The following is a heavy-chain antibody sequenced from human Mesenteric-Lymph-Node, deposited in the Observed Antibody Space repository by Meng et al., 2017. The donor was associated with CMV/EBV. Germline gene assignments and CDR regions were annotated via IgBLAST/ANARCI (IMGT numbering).Heavy chain of an antibody. CDR2: IIPIFGTA. CDR3: ARGGANIVVVPAAIPSHRWFDP. V-gene: IGHV1-69*05. J-gene: IGHJ5*02. D-gene: IGHD2-2*02. Sequence: VKVSCKASGGTFSSYAISWVRQAPGQGLEWMGGIIPIFGTANYAQKFQGRVTITTDESTSTAYMELSSLRSEDTAVYYCARGGANIVVVPAAIPSHRWFDPWGQGTLVTVSS. CDR1: GGTFSSYA.